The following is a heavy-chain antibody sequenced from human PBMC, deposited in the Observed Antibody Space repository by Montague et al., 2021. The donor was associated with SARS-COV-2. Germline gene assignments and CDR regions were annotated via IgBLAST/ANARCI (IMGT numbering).Heavy chain of an antibody. CDR1: GGSISSYY. V-gene: IGHV4-59*13. J-gene: IGHJ4*02. Sequence: SETLSLTCTVSGGSISSYYWSWIRQPPGKGLEWIGYIYYSGSTNYNPSLKSPVTISVDTSKNQFSLKLSSVTAADTAVYYCARGDVEMATIKSGGPFYHFVYGSQGTRVNVSA. CDR2: IYYSGST. D-gene: IGHD5-24*01. CDR3: ARGDVEMATIKSGGPFYHFVY.